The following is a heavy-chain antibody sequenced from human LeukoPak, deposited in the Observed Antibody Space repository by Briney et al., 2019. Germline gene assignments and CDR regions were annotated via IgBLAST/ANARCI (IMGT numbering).Heavy chain of an antibody. CDR1: GYSFTTNW. CDR3: ARTITMVRGVIIYPNYFDY. V-gene: IGHV5-51*01. D-gene: IGHD3-10*01. Sequence: GESLKISCKGSGYSFTTNWIGWVRRLPGKGLEWMGIIYPGDSDTKYSPSFQGQVTISADKSISTAYLQWSSLKASDTAMYYCARTITMVRGVIIYPNYFDYWGQGTLVTVSS. CDR2: IYPGDSDT. J-gene: IGHJ4*02.